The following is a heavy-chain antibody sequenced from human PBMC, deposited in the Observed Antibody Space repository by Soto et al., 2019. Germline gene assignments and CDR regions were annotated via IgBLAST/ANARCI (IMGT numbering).Heavy chain of an antibody. J-gene: IGHJ4*02. D-gene: IGHD3-10*01. V-gene: IGHV5-51*03. CDR2: IYPGDSDV. CDR1: GYDFSAYW. Sequence: DVQLVQSGAEVKKPGESLRISCKGSGYDFSAYWINWVRQMPGKGLEWMGTIYPGDSDVRYRPSFQGQVTISVDKSISIAYVQWSSLKAADTAIYYCARTDYGSGTFDSWGQGTLVTVSS. CDR3: ARTDYGSGTFDS.